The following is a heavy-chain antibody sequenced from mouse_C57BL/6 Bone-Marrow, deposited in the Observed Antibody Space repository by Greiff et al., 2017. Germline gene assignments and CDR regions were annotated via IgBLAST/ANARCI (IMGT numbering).Heavy chain of an antibody. Sequence: QVQLQQPGAELVMPGASVKLSCQASGYTFTSYWMHWVKQRPGQGLEWIGEIDPSDSYTNYNQKFKGKSTLTVDKSSSTADMQLSSLTSEDSAVYYCAPLRGDWYFDVWRTGTTVTVSS. D-gene: IGHD1-1*01. CDR3: APLRGDWYFDV. V-gene: IGHV1-69*01. J-gene: IGHJ1*03. CDR2: IDPSDSYT. CDR1: GYTFTSYW.